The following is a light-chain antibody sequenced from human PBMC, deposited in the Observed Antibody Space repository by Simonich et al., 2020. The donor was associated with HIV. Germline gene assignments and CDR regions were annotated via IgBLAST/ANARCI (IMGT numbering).Light chain of an antibody. J-gene: IGLJ1*01. CDR3: SSYTSSSTLV. V-gene: IGLV2-14*03. CDR2: DVS. Sequence: QSALTQPASVSGSPGQSITLPCTGTNSDVGGYNNVSWYQQHPGKAPKLMIYDVSNRPSGVSNRFSGSKSGNTASLTISGLQAEDEADYYCSSYTSSSTLVFGTGTKVTVL. CDR1: NSDVGGYNN.